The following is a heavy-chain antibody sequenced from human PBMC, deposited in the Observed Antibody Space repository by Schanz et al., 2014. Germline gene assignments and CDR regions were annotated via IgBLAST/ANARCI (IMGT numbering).Heavy chain of an antibody. V-gene: IGHV3-74*01. CDR2: INNAGSDS. CDR1: GFSFSNYW. Sequence: EVQLVESGGGLVQPGGSLRLSCAASGFSFSNYWMHWVRQGPGSGLVWVSHINNAGSDSTYAYSGKGRYTISRDNTRNPHYLQMNSLSADDTAVYYCARGAGGLDTWGQGTTVTVSS. J-gene: IGHJ4*02. CDR3: ARGAGGLDT. D-gene: IGHD3-16*01.